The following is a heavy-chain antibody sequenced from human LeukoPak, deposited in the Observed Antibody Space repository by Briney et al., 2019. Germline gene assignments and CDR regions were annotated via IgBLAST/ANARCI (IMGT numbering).Heavy chain of an antibody. CDR2: IHHSGIS. CDR1: GASVTEYY. J-gene: IGHJ5*02. V-gene: IGHV4-59*02. D-gene: IGHD7-27*01. CDR3: TRGHWGLQS. Sequence: SETLSLTCTVSGASVTEYYWSWIRQSPGKGLEWISYIHHSGISDYHPSLRSRVTTSLDTSKNQFSLILISLTAADTAFYYCTRGHWGLQSWRQGTLVTVSS.